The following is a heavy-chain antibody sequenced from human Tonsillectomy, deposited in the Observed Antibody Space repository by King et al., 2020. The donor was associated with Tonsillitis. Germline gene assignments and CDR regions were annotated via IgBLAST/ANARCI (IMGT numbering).Heavy chain of an antibody. V-gene: IGHV4-34*01. D-gene: IGHD2-2*01. Sequence: VKLQQWGAGLLKPSETLSLTCAVYGGSFSGYYWSWIRQPPGKGLEWIGEINHSENTNYNPSLKSRVTISVDTSKNQFSLKLTSVTAAGTALYYCPRRYCSSTSCYPYYYYYMDVWGEGTSVAVSS. CDR1: GGSFSGYY. CDR3: PRRYCSSTSCYPYYYYYMDV. CDR2: INHSENT. J-gene: IGHJ6*03.